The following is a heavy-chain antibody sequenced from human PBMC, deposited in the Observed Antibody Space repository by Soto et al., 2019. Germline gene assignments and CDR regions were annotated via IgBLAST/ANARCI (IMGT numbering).Heavy chain of an antibody. CDR1: GFTFSSYW. D-gene: IGHD6-19*01. Sequence: GGSLRLSCAASGFTFSSYWMHWVRQAPGKGLVWVSRINSDGSSTSYADSVKGRFTISRDNAKNTLYLQMNSLRAEDTAVYYCARDRGYSSGWISYNWFDPWGQGTLVTVS. CDR3: ARDRGYSSGWISYNWFDP. CDR2: INSDGSST. J-gene: IGHJ5*02. V-gene: IGHV3-74*01.